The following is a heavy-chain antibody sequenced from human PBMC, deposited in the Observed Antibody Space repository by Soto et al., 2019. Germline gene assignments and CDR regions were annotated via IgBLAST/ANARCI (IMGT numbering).Heavy chain of an antibody. V-gene: IGHV3-23*01. Sequence: EVQLLESGGGLVQPGGSLRLSCAASGFTCGSHAMIWVRQAPGKGLEWVSAISGSGGSAYYAYSVKGRFTISRDNSINTLYLQMNSLRAEHTALYYCAKEPYSDFWSAYYYFDYWGQGTLVTVSS. CDR3: AKEPYSDFWSAYYYFDY. J-gene: IGHJ4*02. CDR1: GFTCGSHA. CDR2: ISGSGGSA. D-gene: IGHD3-3*01.